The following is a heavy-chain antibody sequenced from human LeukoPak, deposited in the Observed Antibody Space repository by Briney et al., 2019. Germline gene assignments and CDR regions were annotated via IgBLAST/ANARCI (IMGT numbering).Heavy chain of an antibody. D-gene: IGHD3-3*01. CDR1: GGSFSGYY. V-gene: IGHV4-34*01. CDR3: ARGRAVFGVVVSFDI. J-gene: IGHJ3*02. CDR2: INHSGST. Sequence: SETLSLTCAVYGGSFSGYYWSWIRQPPGKGLEWIGEINHSGSTNYNPSLKSRVTISVDTSKNQFSLKLSSATAADTAVYYCARGRAVFGVVVSFDIWGQGTMVTVSS.